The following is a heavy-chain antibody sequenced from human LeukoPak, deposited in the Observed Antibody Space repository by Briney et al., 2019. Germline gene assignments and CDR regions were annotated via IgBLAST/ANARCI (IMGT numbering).Heavy chain of an antibody. V-gene: IGHV4-59*01. J-gene: IGHJ4*02. CDR2: FYCSGST. Sequence: PSETLFLTCTVSGGSISSYYWSWIRQPPGKGLEWIGYFYCSGSTNYNPSLKSRVTISVVTSKNQFSLKLSSVTAADTAVYYCARGDYYDSSGYYYLRFDYWGQGTLVTVSS. CDR1: GGSISSYY. CDR3: ARGDYYDSSGYYYLRFDY. D-gene: IGHD3-22*01.